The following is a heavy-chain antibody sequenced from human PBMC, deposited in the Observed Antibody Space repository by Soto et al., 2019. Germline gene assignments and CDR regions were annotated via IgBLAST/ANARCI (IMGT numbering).Heavy chain of an antibody. CDR2: ISHTDRLT. Sequence: EVQLAESGGDLVQPGGSLRLSCIGSGFTFSYYEMNWVRQAQGKGLERVAFISHTDRLTHYPDSVRGRFTISRDNAKNSRYLHMTSLRVEDTAVYYCARDTGRASADLWGQGTLVTVSS. J-gene: IGHJ5*02. CDR3: ARDTGRASADL. CDR1: GFTFSYYE. D-gene: IGHD6-13*01. V-gene: IGHV3-48*03.